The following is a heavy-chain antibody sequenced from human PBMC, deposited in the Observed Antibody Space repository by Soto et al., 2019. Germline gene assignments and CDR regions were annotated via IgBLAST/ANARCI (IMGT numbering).Heavy chain of an antibody. Sequence: GGSLRLSCAASGFTFSSYSMKWVRQAPGKGLEWVSFITSSSNTIYYADSVKGRFTISRDNAKNSLYLQMNSLRDEDTAVYYCATDIVVVPASIGGFDYWGQGTLVTVSS. J-gene: IGHJ4*02. CDR1: GFTFSSYS. D-gene: IGHD2-2*02. CDR3: ATDIVVVPASIGGFDY. V-gene: IGHV3-48*02. CDR2: ITSSSNTI.